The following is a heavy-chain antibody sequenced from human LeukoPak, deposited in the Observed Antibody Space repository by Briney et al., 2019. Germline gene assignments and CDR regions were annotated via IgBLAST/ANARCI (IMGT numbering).Heavy chain of an antibody. CDR1: GSTFSTYP. J-gene: IGHJ4*02. V-gene: IGHV3-23*01. CDR3: AKILSGTYSFDL. CDR2: ISGNSVTI. Sequence: GGSLRLSCTASGSTFSTYPMTWVRQAPRQGLEWVSAISGNSVTIYYADSVKGRFTISRDNSKNTLYLQMYSLRAEDTAVYYCAKILSGTYSFDLWGQGTLVTVSS. D-gene: IGHD1-26*01.